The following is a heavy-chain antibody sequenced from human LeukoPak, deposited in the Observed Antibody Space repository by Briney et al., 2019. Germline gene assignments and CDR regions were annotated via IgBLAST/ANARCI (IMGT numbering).Heavy chain of an antibody. D-gene: IGHD5-18*01. V-gene: IGHV4-59*01. J-gene: IGHJ4*02. CDR1: GGSISSYC. Sequence: SETLSLTCTVSGGSISSYCWNWIRQPPGKRLEWIGYICYSGSTNYNPSLKSRVTISVDTSKNQFSLKLSSVTTADTAVYYCARHGSGYSFDYWGQGTLVTASS. CDR3: ARHGSGYSFDY. CDR2: ICYSGST.